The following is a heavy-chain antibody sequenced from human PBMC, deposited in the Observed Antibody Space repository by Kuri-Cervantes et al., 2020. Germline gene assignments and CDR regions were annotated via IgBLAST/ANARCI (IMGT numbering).Heavy chain of an antibody. V-gene: IGHV1-46*04. D-gene: IGHD2-21*02. CDR3: ARSWDRGERPDCLDP. Sequence: ASVKVSCKTSGYTFTSYYMHWVRQAPGQGLQWMGIINPNGGRTTYTEKLQGRVTMTRDTSTITVYMDLSSLRAEDTAVYYCARSWDRGERPDCLDPWGQGTLVTVSS. J-gene: IGHJ5*02. CDR1: GYTFTSYY. CDR2: INPNGGRT.